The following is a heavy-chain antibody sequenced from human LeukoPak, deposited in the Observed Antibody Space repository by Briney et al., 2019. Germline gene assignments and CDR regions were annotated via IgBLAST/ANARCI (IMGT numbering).Heavy chain of an antibody. CDR1: GFTFSSYG. D-gene: IGHD3-10*01. J-gene: IGHJ4*02. Sequence: GGSLRLSCAASGFTFSSYGMHWVRQAPGKGLEWVAVISYDGSNKYYADSVKGRFTISRDNSKNTLYLQMNSLRAEDTAVYYCAKLVVRGVYPFGYRGQGTLVTVSS. CDR3: AKLVVRGVYPFGY. CDR2: ISYDGSNK. V-gene: IGHV3-30*18.